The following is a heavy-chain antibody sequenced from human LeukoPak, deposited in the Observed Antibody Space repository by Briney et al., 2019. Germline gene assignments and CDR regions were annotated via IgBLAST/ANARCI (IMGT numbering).Heavy chain of an antibody. CDR3: ARDPGEVIADYSYYMDV. CDR1: GGTFSSYA. CDR2: IIPIFGTA. Sequence: SVKVSCKASGGTFSSYAISWVRQAPGQGLEWMGGIIPIFGTADYAQKFQGRVTITADESTSTAYMELSSLRSGATAVYYCARDPGEVIADYSYYMDVWGKGTTVTVSS. J-gene: IGHJ6*03. V-gene: IGHV1-69*01. D-gene: IGHD2-21*01.